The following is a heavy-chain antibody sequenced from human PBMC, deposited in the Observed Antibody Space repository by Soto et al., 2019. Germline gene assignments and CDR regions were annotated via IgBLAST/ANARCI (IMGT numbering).Heavy chain of an antibody. CDR3: ARNKDIVVVVAATPYYYYYMDV. V-gene: IGHV1-18*01. CDR2: ISAYNGNT. CDR1: GYTFTSYG. Sequence: ASVKVSCKASGYTFTSYGISWVRQAPGQGLEWMGWISAYNGNTNYAQKLQGRVTRTTDTSTSTAYMELRSLRSDDTAVYYCARNKDIVVVVAATPYYYYYMDVWGKGTTVTVSS. J-gene: IGHJ6*03. D-gene: IGHD2-15*01.